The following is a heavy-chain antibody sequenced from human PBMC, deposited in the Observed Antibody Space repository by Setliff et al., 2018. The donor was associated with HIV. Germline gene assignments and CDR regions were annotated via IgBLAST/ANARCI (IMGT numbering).Heavy chain of an antibody. Sequence: PSVKVSCKALGFLVTGYNVHWVRQAPGHGPEWLGRINPNNGGTNYAQKFQGRVTMSLDTSTSTVYLELRALTSYDTAVYYFVRPRVFYSFDVWGPGTMVTVSS. CDR1: GFLVTGYN. CDR2: INPNNGGT. J-gene: IGHJ3*01. V-gene: IGHV1-2*06. D-gene: IGHD3-10*01. CDR3: VRPRVFYSFDV.